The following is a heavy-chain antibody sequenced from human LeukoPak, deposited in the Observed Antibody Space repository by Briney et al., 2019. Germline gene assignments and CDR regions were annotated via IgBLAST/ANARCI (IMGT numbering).Heavy chain of an antibody. J-gene: IGHJ4*02. Sequence: GGSLRLSCAASGFTFSSYTMSWVRQAPGKGLEWVSGVSGSGGNIHYADSVKGRVTISRDNSKNTLYLQMNSLRAEDTAVYYCAASLPNIVVVPATKGPFGYWGQGALVTVSS. CDR3: AASLPNIVVVPATKGPFGY. D-gene: IGHD2-2*01. CDR1: GFTFSSYT. V-gene: IGHV3-23*01. CDR2: VSGSGGNI.